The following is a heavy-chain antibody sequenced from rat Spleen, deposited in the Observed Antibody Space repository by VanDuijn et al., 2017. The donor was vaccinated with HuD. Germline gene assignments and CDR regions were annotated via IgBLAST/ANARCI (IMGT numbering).Heavy chain of an antibody. D-gene: IGHD1-4*01. V-gene: IGHV2S12*01. CDR1: GFSLTING. Sequence: QVQLKESGPGLVQPSQTLSLTCTVSGFSLTINGVSWVRQPPGKGLEWIAAISSGGNTYYNSALKSRQSISRYTSKSQVFLKMNSLETEDTATYFCIRESLPGCNSHWFLYWGQGTLVTVSS. J-gene: IGHJ3*01. CDR3: IRESLPGCNSHWFLY. CDR2: ISSGGNT.